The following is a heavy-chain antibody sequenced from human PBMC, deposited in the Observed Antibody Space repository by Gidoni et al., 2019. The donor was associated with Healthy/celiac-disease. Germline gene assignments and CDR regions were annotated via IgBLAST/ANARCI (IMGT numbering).Heavy chain of an antibody. Sequence: QVQLVQSGAEVKKPGASVKVSCKVSGYTLTELSMHWVRQAPGKGLKWMGGFDPEDGETIYAQKCQGRVTMTEDTSTDTAYMELSSLRSEDTAVYYCATEVPCSGGSCYSGLDYWGQGTLVTVSS. CDR1: GYTLTELS. CDR2: FDPEDGET. J-gene: IGHJ4*02. CDR3: ATEVPCSGGSCYSGLDY. V-gene: IGHV1-24*01. D-gene: IGHD2-15*01.